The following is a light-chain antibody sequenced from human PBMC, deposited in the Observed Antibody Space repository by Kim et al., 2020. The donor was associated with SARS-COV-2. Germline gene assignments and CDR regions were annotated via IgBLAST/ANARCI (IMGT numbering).Light chain of an antibody. CDR2: QDS. V-gene: IGLV3-1*01. CDR3: QAWDSSTVV. J-gene: IGLJ2*01. Sequence: VSPGQTASITCSGDKLGDKYACWYRQKPGQSPVLVIYQDSKRPSGIPERVSGSNSGNTATLTISGTQAMDEADYYCQAWDSSTVVFGGGTQLTVL. CDR1: KLGDKY.